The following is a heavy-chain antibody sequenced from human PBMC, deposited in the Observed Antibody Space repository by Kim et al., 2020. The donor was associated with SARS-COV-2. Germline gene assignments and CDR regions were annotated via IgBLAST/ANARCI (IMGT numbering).Heavy chain of an antibody. CDR3: ARGYSL. D-gene: IGHD6-13*01. CDR2: INQSGST. CDR1: GGSFSGYS. Sequence: SETLSLTCAVYGGSFSGYSCSWIRQPPRKGLEWIGEINQSGSTNYNSSLKSLVTIPVDTSKNQFSLKLSSVIAEDTGVYYCARGYSLWGQGTLVTVSS. V-gene: IGHV4-34*01. J-gene: IGHJ4*02.